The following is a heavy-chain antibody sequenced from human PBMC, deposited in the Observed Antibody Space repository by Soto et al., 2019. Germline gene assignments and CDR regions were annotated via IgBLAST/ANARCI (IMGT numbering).Heavy chain of an antibody. V-gene: IGHV4-4*07. J-gene: IGHJ5*02. CDR2: VYATGTS. CDR1: GGSMSKFY. Sequence: SETLSLTCIVSGGSMSKFYWSWIRKTAGKGLEWLGRVYATGTSDYNPSLRSRIAMSVDISKKTFSLRLRSVTAADTGVYYCVRDGSKTLRDCFDPWGQGILVTVSS. D-gene: IGHD4-17*01. CDR3: VRDGSKTLRDCFDP.